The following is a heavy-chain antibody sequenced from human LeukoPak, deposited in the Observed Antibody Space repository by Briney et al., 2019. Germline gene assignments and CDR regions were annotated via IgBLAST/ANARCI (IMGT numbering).Heavy chain of an antibody. D-gene: IGHD6-13*01. J-gene: IGHJ4*02. Sequence: ASVKVSCKASGGTFSSYAISWVRQAPGQGLEWMGGIIPIFGTANYAQKFQGRVTITTDESTSTAYMELRSLRSEDTAVYYCARGREAAALYYFDYWGQGTLVTVSS. CDR2: IIPIFGTA. V-gene: IGHV1-69*05. CDR1: GGTFSSYA. CDR3: ARGREAAALYYFDY.